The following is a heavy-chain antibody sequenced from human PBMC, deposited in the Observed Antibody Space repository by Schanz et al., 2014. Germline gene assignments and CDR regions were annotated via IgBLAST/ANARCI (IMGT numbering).Heavy chain of an antibody. J-gene: IGHJ4*02. CDR3: ARIGGSVFDY. D-gene: IGHD3-10*01. CDR2: ISSGGGST. CDR1: GFTFSDAW. V-gene: IGHV3-23*04. Sequence: EVQLVESGGGLVKPGGFLRLSCAASGFTFSDAWMSWVRQAPGKGLEWVSSISSGGGSTYYADSVKGRFTISRDNSKNTLYLQMSSLRAEDTAVYYCARIGGSVFDYWAQGTLVTVSS.